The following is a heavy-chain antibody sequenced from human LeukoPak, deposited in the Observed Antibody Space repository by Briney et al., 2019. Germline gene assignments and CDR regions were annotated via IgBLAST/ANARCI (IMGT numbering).Heavy chain of an antibody. D-gene: IGHD3-10*01. CDR1: GFTFSSYA. J-gene: IGHJ4*02. CDR2: ISGSGGST. Sequence: GGSLRLSCAASGFTFSSYAMSWVRQAPGKGLEWVSAISGSGGSTCYADSVKGRFTISRDNFKNTLYLQMNSLRAEDTAVYYCAKDTGFRAKAAFDYWGQGTLVTVSS. CDR3: AKDTGFRAKAAFDY. V-gene: IGHV3-23*01.